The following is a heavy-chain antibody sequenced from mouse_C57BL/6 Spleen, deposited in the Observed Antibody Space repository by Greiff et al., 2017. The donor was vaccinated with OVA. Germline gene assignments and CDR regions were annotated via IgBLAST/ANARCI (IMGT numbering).Heavy chain of an antibody. J-gene: IGHJ2*01. CDR1: GFNITDYY. Sequence: VQLQQSGAELVKPGASVKLSCTASGFNITDYYMHWVKQRTEQGLEWIGRIDPEDGETKYAPKFQGKATITADTSSNTAYLRLSSLTSEDTAVYYCARSGYDYDDYWGQGTTLTVSS. D-gene: IGHD2-4*01. V-gene: IGHV14-2*01. CDR3: ARSGYDYDDY. CDR2: IDPEDGET.